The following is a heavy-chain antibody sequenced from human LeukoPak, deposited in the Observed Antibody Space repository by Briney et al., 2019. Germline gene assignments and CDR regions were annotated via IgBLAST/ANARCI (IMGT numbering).Heavy chain of an antibody. D-gene: IGHD3-22*01. J-gene: IGHJ1*01. Sequence: GGSLRLSCAASGFTFSSYTMNWVRQAPGKGLEWVSSISSSSSYIYYADSVKGRFTISRDNAKNSLYLQMNSLRAEDTAVYYCATYSSLNRREFQYWGQGTLLTVSS. CDR3: ATYSSLNRREFQY. CDR1: GFTFSSYT. CDR2: ISSSSSYI. V-gene: IGHV3-21*01.